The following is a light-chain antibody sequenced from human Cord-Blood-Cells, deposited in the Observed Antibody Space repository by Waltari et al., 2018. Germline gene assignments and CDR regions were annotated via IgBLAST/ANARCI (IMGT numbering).Light chain of an antibody. CDR1: QSIRSY. J-gene: IGKJ4*01. CDR2: AAS. Sequence: DIQMTQSPSSLSASVGDRVTITCRESQSIRSYLIWYQQKPGKAPKLLIYAASSLQSGVPSRFSGSGSGTDFTLTISSLQPEDFATYYCQQSYSTPRTFGGGTKVEIK. CDR3: QQSYSTPRT. V-gene: IGKV1-39*01.